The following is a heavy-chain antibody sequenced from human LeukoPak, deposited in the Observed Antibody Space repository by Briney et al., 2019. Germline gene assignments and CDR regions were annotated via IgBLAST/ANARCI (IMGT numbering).Heavy chain of an antibody. J-gene: IGHJ5*02. CDR2: IYHSGST. D-gene: IGHD4-17*01. Sequence: GSLRLSCAASGFTVSSSYMYWVRQPPGKGLEWIGSIYHSGSTYYNPSLKSRVTISVDTSRNQFSLNLSSVTAADTAVYYCARHYGPWGQGTLVAVSS. CDR1: GFTVSSSY. V-gene: IGHV4-39*01. CDR3: ARHYGP.